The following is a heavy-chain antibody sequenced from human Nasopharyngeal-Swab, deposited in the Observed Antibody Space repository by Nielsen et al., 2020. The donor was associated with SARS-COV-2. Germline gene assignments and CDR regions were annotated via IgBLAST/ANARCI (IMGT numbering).Heavy chain of an antibody. CDR3: ATPTVSNGDY. Sequence: GESLKISCAASGFTFSSYSINWVRQAPGKGLEWVSSISSSSSYIYYADSVKGRFTISRDNAKNSLYLQMNSLRAEDTAVYYCATPTVSNGDYWGQGTLVTVSS. D-gene: IGHD4-17*01. CDR2: ISSSSSYI. CDR1: GFTFSSYS. J-gene: IGHJ4*02. V-gene: IGHV3-21*01.